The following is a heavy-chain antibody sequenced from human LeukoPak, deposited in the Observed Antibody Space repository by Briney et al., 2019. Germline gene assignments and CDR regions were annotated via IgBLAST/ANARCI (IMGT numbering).Heavy chain of an antibody. D-gene: IGHD3-3*01. CDR1: GYSISSGYY. Sequence: SETLSLTCAVSGYSISSGYYWGWIRQPPGKGLEWIGSIYHSGSTYYNPSLKSRVTISVDTSKNQFSLKLSSVTAADTAVYYCARHLGFSIFGVVIRAKWFDPWGQGTLVTVSS. V-gene: IGHV4-38-2*01. J-gene: IGHJ5*02. CDR3: ARHLGFSIFGVVIRAKWFDP. CDR2: IYHSGST.